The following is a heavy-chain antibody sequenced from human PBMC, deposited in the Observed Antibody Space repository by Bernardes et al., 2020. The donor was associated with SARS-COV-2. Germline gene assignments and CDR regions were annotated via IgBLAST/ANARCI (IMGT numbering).Heavy chain of an antibody. CDR1: GGSISSSSYY. CDR2: IYYNGNT. J-gene: IGHJ4*02. V-gene: IGHV4-61*01. D-gene: IGHD2-15*01. CDR3: ARDVRGGTLDY. Sequence: SETLSLTCTVSGGSISSSSYYWSWIRQPPGKGLEWVGFIYYNGNTNYNPSLKSRVTISVDTSKNQLSLKLTSVTAADTAVYYCARDVRGGTLDYWGQGTPVTVSS.